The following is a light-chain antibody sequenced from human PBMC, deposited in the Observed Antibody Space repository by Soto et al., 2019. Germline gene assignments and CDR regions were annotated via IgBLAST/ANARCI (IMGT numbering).Light chain of an antibody. CDR1: QGIRNE. CDR3: QQYNTYPWT. J-gene: IGKJ1*01. CDR2: DAS. V-gene: IGKV1-6*01. Sequence: AIQMTQSPSSLSASVGDRVTITCRATQGIRNELGWYQQKPGKAPKLLLYDASTLQSGVPSRFSGSGSGTDFTLTISRLHPDDFATYYCQQYNTYPWTFGQGTKVDIK.